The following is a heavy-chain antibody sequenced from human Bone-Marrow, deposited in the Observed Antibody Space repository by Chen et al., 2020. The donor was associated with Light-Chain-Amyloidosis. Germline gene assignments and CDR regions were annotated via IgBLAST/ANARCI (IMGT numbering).Heavy chain of an antibody. CDR3: ARGGRLRSMDV. J-gene: IGHJ6*02. CDR2: VDGGGKI. V-gene: IGHV3-53*01. Sequence: EVQVVESGGDLIQPGGSLRLSCAASGFAVGTNHMSWVRQSPGKGLEWISGVDGGGKIAYADSVKGRFTISRDKSNNTVDLQMNSLRADDTAVYYCARGGRLRSMDVWGQGPTVAVSS. D-gene: IGHD5-12*01. CDR1: GFAVGTNH.